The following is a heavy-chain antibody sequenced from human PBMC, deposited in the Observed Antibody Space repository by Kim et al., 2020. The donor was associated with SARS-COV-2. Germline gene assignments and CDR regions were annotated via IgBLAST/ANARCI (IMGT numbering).Heavy chain of an antibody. CDR3: AKGSSIAAFDY. Sequence: ADSVQGRCTISRENSKNTRYLQMNSLRAEDTAVYYCAKGSSIAAFDYWGQGTLVTVSS. D-gene: IGHD6-6*01. V-gene: IGHV3-30*02. J-gene: IGHJ4*02.